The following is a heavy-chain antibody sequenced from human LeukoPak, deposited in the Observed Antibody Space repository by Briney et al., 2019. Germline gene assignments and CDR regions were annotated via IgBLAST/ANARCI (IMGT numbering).Heavy chain of an antibody. CDR1: GGSISSSSYY. J-gene: IGHJ4*02. CDR3: ARGRFTIAVAGTGNYFDY. Sequence: PSETLSLTCTVSGGSISSSSYYWSWIRQPPGKGLEWIGEINHSGSTNYNPSLKSRVTISVDTSKNQFSLKLSSVTAADTAVYYCARGRFTIAVAGTGNYFDYWGQGTLVTVSS. CDR2: INHSGST. D-gene: IGHD6-19*01. V-gene: IGHV4-39*07.